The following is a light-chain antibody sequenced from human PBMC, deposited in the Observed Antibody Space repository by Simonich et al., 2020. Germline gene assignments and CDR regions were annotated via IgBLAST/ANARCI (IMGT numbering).Light chain of an antibody. CDR1: SSDVGGYNY. CDR3: SSYTSSSTRV. Sequence: QSALTQPASVSGSPGQSITISCTGTSSDVGGYNYVSWYQQNPGKAPKLMIYDVSNRPSGVYNRFSGSKSCNTASLTISGLQAEDEADYYCSSYTSSSTRVFGGGTKLTVL. CDR2: DVS. J-gene: IGLJ3*02. V-gene: IGLV2-14*03.